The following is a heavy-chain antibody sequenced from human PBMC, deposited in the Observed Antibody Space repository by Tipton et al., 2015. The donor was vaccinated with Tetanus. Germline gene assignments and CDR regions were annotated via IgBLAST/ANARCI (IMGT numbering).Heavy chain of an antibody. Sequence: TLSLTCTVSGGSISSYYWSWIRQPAGKGLEWIGRIYTSGSTNYNPSLKSRVTMSVDTSKNQFSLKLSSVTAADTAVYYCAREGSVFLAEGYYYGMDVWGQGTTVTVSS. CDR3: AREGSVFLAEGYYYGMDV. J-gene: IGHJ6*02. CDR1: GGSISSYY. V-gene: IGHV4-4*07. CDR2: IYTSGST. D-gene: IGHD3-10*01.